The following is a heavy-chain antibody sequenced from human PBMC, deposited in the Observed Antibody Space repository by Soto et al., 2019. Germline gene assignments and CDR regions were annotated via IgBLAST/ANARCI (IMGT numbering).Heavy chain of an antibody. CDR2: IVVGSGNT. CDR3: AADPNSSGLTRGLYNWFDP. CDR1: GFTFTSSA. D-gene: IGHD6-19*01. J-gene: IGHJ5*02. V-gene: IGHV1-58*02. Sequence: ASVKVSCKASGFTFTSSAMQWVRQARGQRLEWIGWIVVGSGNTNYAQKFQERVTITRDMSTSTAYMELSSLRSEDTAVYYCAADPNSSGLTRGLYNWFDPWGQGTLVTVSS.